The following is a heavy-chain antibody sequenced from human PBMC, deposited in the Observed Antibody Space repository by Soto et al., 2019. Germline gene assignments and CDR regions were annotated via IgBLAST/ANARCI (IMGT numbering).Heavy chain of an antibody. J-gene: IGHJ4*01. CDR2: ISGSGGGT. CDR3: AKDSKTDGAGSSRY. V-gene: IGHV3-23*04. Sequence: EVQLEESGGGLVQPGGSLRLSCAASGFTFSTFGMNWVRQAPGKGLEWVSGISGSGGGTYYADSVKGRFTISRDNSKNTLSLQMNSLRAEDTAVYYCAKDSKTDGAGSSRYWGHGTLVTVSS. D-gene: IGHD3-10*01. CDR1: GFTFSTFG.